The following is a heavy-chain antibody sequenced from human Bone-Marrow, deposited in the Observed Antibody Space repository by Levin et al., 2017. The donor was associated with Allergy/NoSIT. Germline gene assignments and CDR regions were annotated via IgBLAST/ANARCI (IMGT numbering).Heavy chain of an antibody. CDR2: DYSGGST. CDR1: GVTVSSTY. CDR3: ARDNAEWLGNWFDP. J-gene: IGHJ5*02. D-gene: IGHD6-19*01. Sequence: QPGESLKISCAASGVTVSSTYMTWVRQAPGKGLEWVSTDYSGGSTYYADLVKGRFTISRDNSKNTLYLQMNSLRAGDTARYYCARDNAEWLGNWFDPWGQGTLVTVSS. V-gene: IGHV3-53*01.